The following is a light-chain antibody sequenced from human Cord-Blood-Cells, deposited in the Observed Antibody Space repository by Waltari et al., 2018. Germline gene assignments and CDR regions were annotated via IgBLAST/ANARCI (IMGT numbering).Light chain of an antibody. CDR2: AAS. CDR1: QSISSY. Sequence: DIQMTQSPSSLSASVGDRVTITCRASQSISSYLNWYQQKPGKAPKLLIYAASSLQSGVPSRFSGSGSGTDFTLTISSLQPEDFATYYWQQSYSTPPGTFGGGTKVEIK. CDR3: QQSYSTPPGT. J-gene: IGKJ4*01. V-gene: IGKV1-39*01.